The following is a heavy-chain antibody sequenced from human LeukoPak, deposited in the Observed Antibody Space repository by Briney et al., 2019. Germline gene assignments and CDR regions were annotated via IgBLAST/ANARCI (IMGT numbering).Heavy chain of an antibody. Sequence: SSETLSLTCTVSGGSISSYYWSWIRQPPGKGLEWIGYIYYSGSTNYNPSLKSRVTISVDTSKNQFSLKLSSVTAADTAVYYCARAPDCSSTSCYTYHYGMDVWGQGTTVTVSS. V-gene: IGHV4-59*08. CDR2: IYYSGST. CDR1: GGSISSYY. CDR3: ARAPDCSSTSCYTYHYGMDV. D-gene: IGHD2-2*02. J-gene: IGHJ6*02.